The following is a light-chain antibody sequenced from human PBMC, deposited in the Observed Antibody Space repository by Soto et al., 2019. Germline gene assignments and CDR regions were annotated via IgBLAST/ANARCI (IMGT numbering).Light chain of an antibody. CDR3: QSYDSSLSGPYV. J-gene: IGLJ1*01. V-gene: IGLV1-40*01. CDR1: SSNVGAGYD. CDR2: GNS. Sequence: QSVLKQPPSVSGAPGQRVTISCTGSSSNVGAGYDVHWYQQLPGTAPKLLIYGNSNRPSGVPDRVSGSKSGTSASLAITGLQAEDEADYYCQSYDSSLSGPYVFGIGTKVTV.